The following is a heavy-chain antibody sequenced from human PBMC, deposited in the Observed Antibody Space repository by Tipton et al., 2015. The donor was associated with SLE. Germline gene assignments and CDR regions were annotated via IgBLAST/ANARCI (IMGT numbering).Heavy chain of an antibody. V-gene: IGHV3-7*01. Sequence: GSLRLSCAASGFTFSSYWMSWVRQAPGKGLEWVANINQDGSEKYYVDSVKGRFTISRDNAKDSLYLQMNSLRAEDTAVFYCARERGGLSTMAPRRSLDYWGQGSLVTVSS. D-gene: IGHD6-6*01. CDR1: GFTFSSYW. J-gene: IGHJ4*02. CDR3: ARERGGLSTMAPRRSLDY. CDR2: INQDGSEK.